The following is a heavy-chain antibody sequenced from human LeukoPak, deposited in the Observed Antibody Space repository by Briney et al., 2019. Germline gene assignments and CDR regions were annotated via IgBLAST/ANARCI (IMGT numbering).Heavy chain of an antibody. CDR3: AKDTGGIAVAGTRFDY. CDR1: GFTFSSYG. CDR2: IRYDGSNK. Sequence: GGSLRLSCAASGFTFSSYGMHWVRQAPGKGLGWVAFIRYDGSNKYYADSVKGRFTISRDNSKNTLYLQMNSLRAEDTAVYYCAKDTGGIAVAGTRFDYWGQGTLVTVSS. D-gene: IGHD6-19*01. V-gene: IGHV3-30*02. J-gene: IGHJ4*02.